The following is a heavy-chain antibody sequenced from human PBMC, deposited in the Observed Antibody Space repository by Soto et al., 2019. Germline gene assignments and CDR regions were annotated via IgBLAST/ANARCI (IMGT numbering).Heavy chain of an antibody. J-gene: IGHJ6*02. CDR1: GYTFTSFG. D-gene: IGHD2-2*03. CDR3: ARGMDIVLVPAAQNTPYYYYYGMDV. V-gene: IGHV1-69*13. CDR2: ISAFFGTA. Sequence: SVKVSCMASGYTFTSFGISWVRHAPRQGLEWMGWISAFFGTANYAQKFQGRVTITADESTSTAYMELSSLRSEDTAVYYCARGMDIVLVPAAQNTPYYYYYGMDVWGQGTTVTVSS.